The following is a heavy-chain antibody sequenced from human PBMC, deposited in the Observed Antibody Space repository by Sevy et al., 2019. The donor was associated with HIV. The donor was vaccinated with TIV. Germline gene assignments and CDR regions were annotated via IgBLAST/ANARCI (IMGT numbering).Heavy chain of an antibody. Sequence: GGSLRLSCAASGFIFSRYGMHWVPQAPGKGLEWVAAIFNDGINKYFAGSVKGRFTISRDNSKNTLYLEMNSLRAEDTAVYYCARESGSDWYLDYWGQGTLVTVSS. CDR2: IFNDGINK. V-gene: IGHV3-33*01. D-gene: IGHD2-21*02. CDR1: GFIFSRYG. J-gene: IGHJ4*02. CDR3: ARESGSDWYLDY.